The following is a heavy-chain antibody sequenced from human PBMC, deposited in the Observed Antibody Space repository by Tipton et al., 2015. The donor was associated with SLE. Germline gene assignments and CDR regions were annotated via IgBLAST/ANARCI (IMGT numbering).Heavy chain of an antibody. CDR2: IYFIGST. CDR3: ARTSTYYDFWSGSYYYYYYMDV. Sequence: TLSLTCTVSGGSIRSHYWSWIRQPPGKGLEWIGNIYFIGSTNHNPSLKSRVNISVDTSKNQFSLKLSSVTAADTAVYYCARTSTYYDFWSGSYYYYYYMDVWGKGTTVTVSS. CDR1: GGSIRSHY. D-gene: IGHD3-3*01. V-gene: IGHV4-59*08. J-gene: IGHJ6*03.